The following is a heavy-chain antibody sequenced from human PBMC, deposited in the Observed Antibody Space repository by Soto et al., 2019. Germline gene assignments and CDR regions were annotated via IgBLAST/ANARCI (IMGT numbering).Heavy chain of an antibody. D-gene: IGHD3-22*01. CDR2: IYYSGST. J-gene: IGHJ4*02. CDR1: GGSISSYY. V-gene: IGHV4-59*01. Sequence: SETLSLTCTVSGGSISSYYWSWIRQPPGKGLEWIGYIYYSGSTNYNPSLKSRVTISVDTSKKQFSLKLSSVTAADTAVYYCARESFYDSGGFHGFDYWGQGTLVTVSS. CDR3: ARESFYDSGGFHGFDY.